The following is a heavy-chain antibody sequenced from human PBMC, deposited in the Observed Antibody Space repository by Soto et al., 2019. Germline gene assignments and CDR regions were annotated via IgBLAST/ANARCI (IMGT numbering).Heavy chain of an antibody. Sequence: QITLNESGPTQVKPRQTLTLTCTFSGFSLTTSGVGVGWIRPSPGKAPEWLALIYWDDDKRYSPSLKSRLTITKDTSNNQVVLTMADLDPADTATYYCAHRVLRTVFGLVTTTAIYFDFWGQGTPVAVSS. CDR3: AHRVLRTVFGLVTTTAIYFDF. CDR2: IYWDDDK. J-gene: IGHJ4*02. V-gene: IGHV2-5*02. CDR1: GFSLTTSGVG. D-gene: IGHD3-3*01.